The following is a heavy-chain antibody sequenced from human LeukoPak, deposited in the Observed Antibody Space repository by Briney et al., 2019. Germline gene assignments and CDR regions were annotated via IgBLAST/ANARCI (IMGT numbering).Heavy chain of an antibody. CDR3: AREGLVVNYFDY. J-gene: IGHJ4*02. D-gene: IGHD2-15*01. CDR1: GGSISSSSYY. V-gene: IGHV4-39*07. Sequence: PSETLSLTCTVSGGSISSSSYYWGWIRQPPGKGLEWIGRIYYSGSTYYNPSLKSRVTISVDTSKNQFSLKLSSVTAADTAVYYCAREGLVVNYFDYWGQGTLVTVSS. CDR2: IYYSGST.